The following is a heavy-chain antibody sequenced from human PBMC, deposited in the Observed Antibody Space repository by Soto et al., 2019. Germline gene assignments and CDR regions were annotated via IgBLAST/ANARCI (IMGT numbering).Heavy chain of an antibody. CDR1: GGSIRESGLY. CDR2: IFFSGRT. J-gene: IGHJ6*03. V-gene: IGHV4-39*01. CDR3: VRSLMDV. Sequence: SEPLSLTCTVSGGSIRESGLYWGWIRQSPGKGLEWIGSIFFSGRTHYNPSLKSRVSISIDASKNQFSLNVISVTAADTGVYYCVRSLMDVWGKGTTVTVSS.